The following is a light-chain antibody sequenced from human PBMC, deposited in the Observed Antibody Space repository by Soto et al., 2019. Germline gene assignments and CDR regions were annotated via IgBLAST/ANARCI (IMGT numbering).Light chain of an antibody. CDR2: STS. CDR1: QSVTSPF. V-gene: IGKV3-20*01. Sequence: EIVLTQSPGTLSLSPGERATLSCRASQSVTSPFLAWYQQKPGQPPRPLIYSTSGRATGIPDRFSGSGSETDFTLTISSLEPEDSAVYYCQQYGSSPRTFGQGTKVEV. J-gene: IGKJ1*01. CDR3: QQYGSSPRT.